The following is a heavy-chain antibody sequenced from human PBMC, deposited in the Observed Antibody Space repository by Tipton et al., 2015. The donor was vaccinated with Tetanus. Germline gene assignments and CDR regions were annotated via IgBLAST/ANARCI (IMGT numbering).Heavy chain of an antibody. CDR3: ARVSVGELLSFFDY. CDR2: INWNGGST. V-gene: IGHV3-20*01. CDR1: GFTFDDYG. Sequence: SLRLSCAASGFTFDDYGMSWVRQAPGKGLEWVSGINWNGGSTGYADSVKGRFTISRDNAKNSLYLQMNSLRAEDTALYHCARVSVGELLSFFDYWGQGTLVTVSS. D-gene: IGHD3-10*01. J-gene: IGHJ4*02.